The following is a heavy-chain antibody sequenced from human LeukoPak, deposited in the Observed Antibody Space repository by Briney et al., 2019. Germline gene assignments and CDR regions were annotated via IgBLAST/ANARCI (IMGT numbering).Heavy chain of an antibody. J-gene: IGHJ5*02. V-gene: IGHV1-18*01. D-gene: IGHD3-16*01. CDR2: IITYNGNT. Sequence: ASVKVSCKASGYTFTTYGISWVRQAPGQGLEWMGYIITYNGNTNYAQKLQGRVTMTTDTSTSTAYMELRSLRSDDTAVYYCARDTKRLRARWENLGIDPWGQGTLVTVSS. CDR1: GYTFTTYG. CDR3: ARDTKRLRARWENLGIDP.